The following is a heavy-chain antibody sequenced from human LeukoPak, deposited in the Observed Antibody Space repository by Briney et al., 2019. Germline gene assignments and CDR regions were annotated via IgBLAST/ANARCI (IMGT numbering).Heavy chain of an antibody. Sequence: GGSLRLSCAASGFTFSDYYMSWIRQAPGKGLEWVSYISSSGSTIYYADSVKGRSTISRDNAKNSLYLQMNSLRAEDTAVYYCASAEVWFGETGYLDYWGQGTLVTVSS. V-gene: IGHV3-11*01. CDR2: ISSSGSTI. J-gene: IGHJ4*02. CDR1: GFTFSDYY. D-gene: IGHD3-10*01. CDR3: ASAEVWFGETGYLDY.